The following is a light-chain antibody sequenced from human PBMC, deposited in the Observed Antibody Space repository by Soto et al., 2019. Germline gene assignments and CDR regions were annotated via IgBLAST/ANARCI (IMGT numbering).Light chain of an antibody. Sequence: LPQPRSVSGSPGQSVTISCTGTNSDVGTFYFVSWYQQYPDKGPKLIIYDVTERPSGVPDRFSGSKSGNTASLTISGLQAEDEADYYCCSYAGSYTYVFGSGTKVTVL. CDR2: DVT. CDR3: CSYAGSYTYV. CDR1: NSDVGTFYF. J-gene: IGLJ1*01. V-gene: IGLV2-11*01.